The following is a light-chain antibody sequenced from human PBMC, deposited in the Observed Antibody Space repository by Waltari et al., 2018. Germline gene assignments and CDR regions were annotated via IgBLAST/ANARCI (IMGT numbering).Light chain of an antibody. CDR3: QQYYSTPPT. J-gene: IGKJ1*01. V-gene: IGKV1-8*01. CDR2: AAS. CDR1: QGISSY. Sequence: AIRMTQSPSSFSASTGDRVTITCRASQGISSYLAWYQQKPGKAPKPLIYAASTLQSGVPSRFSGSGSGTDFTLTISCLQSEDVAVYYCQQYYSTPPTFGQGTKVEIK.